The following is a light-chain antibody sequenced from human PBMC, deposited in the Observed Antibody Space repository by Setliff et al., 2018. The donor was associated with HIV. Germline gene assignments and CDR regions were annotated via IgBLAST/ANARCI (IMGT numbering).Light chain of an antibody. CDR1: SSDVGGYNY. CDR2: AVN. CDR3: SSYTSSNTYV. V-gene: IGLV2-14*03. Sequence: QSALAQPASVSGSPGQSITISCTGTSSDVGGYNYVSWYQQHPGKAPKVIIYAVNRRPSGISNHFSGSKSGNTASLTISGLQAEDEADYYCSSYTSSNTYVVGTGTKVTVL. J-gene: IGLJ1*01.